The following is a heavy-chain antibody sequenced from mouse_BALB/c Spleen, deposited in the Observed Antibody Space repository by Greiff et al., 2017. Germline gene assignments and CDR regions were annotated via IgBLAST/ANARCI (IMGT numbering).Heavy chain of an antibody. J-gene: IGHJ3*01. CDR3: ARERGDDGYCAWFAY. D-gene: IGHD2-3*01. Sequence: VQLQESGAELAKPGASVKMSCKASGYTFTSYWMHWVKQRPGQGLEWIGYINPSTGYTEYNQKFKDKATLTADKSSSTAYMQLSSLTSEDSAVYYCARERGDDGYCAWFAYWGQGTLVTVSA. CDR2: INPSTGYT. CDR1: GYTFTSYW. V-gene: IGHV1-7*01.